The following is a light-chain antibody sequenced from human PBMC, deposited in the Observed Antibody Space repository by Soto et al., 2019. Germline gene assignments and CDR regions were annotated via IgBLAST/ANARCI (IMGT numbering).Light chain of an antibody. CDR2: GVT. Sequence: SGLAQPGAGSESPGQSITIYYTGTSSDVGGYNYVSWYQQHPGKAPKLMIYGVTDRPSGVSNRFSVSKSGNTASLTISGLQAEDEAEYYCSSYTSSSTYVFGTGTKVTVL. V-gene: IGLV2-14*01. CDR3: SSYTSSSTYV. CDR1: SSDVGGYNY. J-gene: IGLJ1*01.